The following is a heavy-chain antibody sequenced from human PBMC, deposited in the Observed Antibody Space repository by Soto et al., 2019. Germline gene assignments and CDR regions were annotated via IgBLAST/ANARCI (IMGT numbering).Heavy chain of an antibody. CDR3: ARRYCSGGSCYLMDY. Sequence: QVQLVQSGAEVKKPGASVKVSCKASGYTFTSYGISWVRQAPGQGLEWMGWISAYNGNTNYAQKLQGRVTMTTDTATSTAYMELRSLRSDDTAVYYCARRYCSGGSCYLMDYWGQGTLVTVSS. V-gene: IGHV1-18*01. J-gene: IGHJ4*02. CDR1: GYTFTSYG. CDR2: ISAYNGNT. D-gene: IGHD2-15*01.